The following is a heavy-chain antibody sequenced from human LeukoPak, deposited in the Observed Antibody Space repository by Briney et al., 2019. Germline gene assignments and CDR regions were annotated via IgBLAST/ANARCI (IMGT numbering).Heavy chain of an antibody. CDR1: GGTFSRYA. J-gene: IGHJ4*02. CDR2: SIPIFGTA. Sequence: SVKVSCKASGGTFSRYAISWVRQARGQGGEGMGRSIPIFGTANYAQKFQGRVKNTREGFKRTDYMELSSLRSEHTAVYYCAVSRADSSGYYSDYWGPGTLVTVSS. D-gene: IGHD3-22*01. CDR3: AVSRADSSGYYSDY. V-gene: IGHV1-69*05.